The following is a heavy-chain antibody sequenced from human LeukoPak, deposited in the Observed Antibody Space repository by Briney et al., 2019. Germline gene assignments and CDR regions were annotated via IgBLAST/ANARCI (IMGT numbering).Heavy chain of an antibody. J-gene: IGHJ5*02. CDR2: IIPIFGTT. CDR1: GYTFTGYA. Sequence: SVKVSCKASGYTFTGYAISWVRQAPGQGLEWMGGIIPIFGTTNYAQKFQGRVTITTDESTSTAYMELSSLRSEDTAVYYCARTTGELRIWFDPWGQGTLVTVSS. V-gene: IGHV1-69*05. D-gene: IGHD1-7*01. CDR3: ARTTGELRIWFDP.